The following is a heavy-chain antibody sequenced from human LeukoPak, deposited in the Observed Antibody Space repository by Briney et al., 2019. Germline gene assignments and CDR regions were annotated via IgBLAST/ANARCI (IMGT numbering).Heavy chain of an antibody. CDR3: ANDDYYDSSGYYSHDAFDI. CDR2: IKQDGSEK. D-gene: IGHD3-22*01. V-gene: IGHV3-7*01. J-gene: IGHJ3*02. CDR1: GFTFSSYW. Sequence: GGSLRLSCAASGFTFSSYWMSWVRQAPGKGLEWVANIKQDGSEKYYVDSVKGRFTISRDNAKNSLYLQMNSLRAEDTVVYYCANDDYYDSSGYYSHDAFDIWGQGTMVTVSS.